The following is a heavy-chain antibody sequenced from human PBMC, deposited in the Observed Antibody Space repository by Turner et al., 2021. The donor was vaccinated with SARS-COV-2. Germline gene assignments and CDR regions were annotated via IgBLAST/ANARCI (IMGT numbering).Heavy chain of an antibody. CDR1: GGSISSSSYF. D-gene: IGHD3-10*01. V-gene: IGHV4-39*01. J-gene: IGHJ4*02. CDR2: IYYSWTT. Sequence: QVQLQESGPGLVKPSETLSLTCTVSGGSISSSSYFWGWIRQPPTKELEWIGSIYYSWTTYANPSLKSRVSLSRDPSKNQFSMKLTSVTAADTALYFCARQAAGQGLDYWGRGILVTVSS. CDR3: ARQAAGQGLDY.